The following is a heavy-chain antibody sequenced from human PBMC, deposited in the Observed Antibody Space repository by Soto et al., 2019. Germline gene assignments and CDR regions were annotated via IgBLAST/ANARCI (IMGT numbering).Heavy chain of an antibody. CDR3: AKRTTGMNFDY. D-gene: IGHD1-1*01. CDR1: GFTFSRYA. V-gene: IGHV3-23*01. CDR2: ISGSGGST. J-gene: IGHJ4*02. Sequence: GSLRLSCAESGFTFSRYAMSWVRQAPGKGLEWVSVISGSGGSTYYADSVKGRFTISRDNSKNTLYLQMNSLRAEDTAVYYCAKRTTGMNFDYWGQGTLVTVSS.